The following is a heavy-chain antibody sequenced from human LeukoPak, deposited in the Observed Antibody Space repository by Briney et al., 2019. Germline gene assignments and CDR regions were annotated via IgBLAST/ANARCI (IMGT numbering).Heavy chain of an antibody. D-gene: IGHD3-3*01. Sequence: ASVKVSCKASGYTFTSYGISWVRQAPGRGLEWMGWISAYNGNTNYAQKLQGRVTMTTDTSTSTAYMELRSLRSDDTAVYYCARDGVPTRLRFLEWLSPYYYYGMDVWGQGTTVTVSS. V-gene: IGHV1-18*01. CDR1: GYTFTSYG. CDR2: ISAYNGNT. J-gene: IGHJ6*02. CDR3: ARDGVPTRLRFLEWLSPYYYYGMDV.